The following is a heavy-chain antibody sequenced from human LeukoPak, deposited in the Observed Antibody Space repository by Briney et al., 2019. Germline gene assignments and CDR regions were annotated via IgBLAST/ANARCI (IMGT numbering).Heavy chain of an antibody. CDR3: AKDLYTSGSYYFDY. D-gene: IGHD3-10*01. Sequence: GGSLRLSCAAFGFTVSSSCMSWVRQAPGKGLEWVSVIYSGGATHYADSVKGRFTISRDNSKNTLYLQMNSLRAEDTAVYYCAKDLYTSGSYYFDYWGQGTLVTVSS. CDR2: IYSGGAT. J-gene: IGHJ4*02. V-gene: IGHV3-53*01. CDR1: GFTVSSSC.